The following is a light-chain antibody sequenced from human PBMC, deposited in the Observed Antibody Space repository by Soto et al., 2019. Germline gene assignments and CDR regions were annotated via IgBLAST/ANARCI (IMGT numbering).Light chain of an antibody. J-gene: IGLJ1*01. V-gene: IGLV2-14*01. CDR1: SSDVGGYNY. Sequence: QSVLTQPASVPGSPGQSITISCTGTSSDVGGYNYVSWYQQHPGKAPKLMIYEVSNRPSGVSNRFSGPKSGNTASLTISGLQAEDEADYYCSSYTSSSTPRVFGTGTKVTVL. CDR3: SSYTSSSTPRV. CDR2: EVS.